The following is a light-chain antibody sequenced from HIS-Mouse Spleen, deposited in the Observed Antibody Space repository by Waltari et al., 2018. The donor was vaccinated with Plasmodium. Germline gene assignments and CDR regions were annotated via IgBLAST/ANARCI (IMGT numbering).Light chain of an antibody. CDR1: VLAKTY. J-gene: IGLJ3*02. Sequence: SYELTQPSSVSVSPGQTARTTCSGDVLAKTYARWFQQKPGQAPVLVIYKDSERPSGIPERFSGSSSGTTVTLTISGAQVEDEADYYCYSAADNNRFGGGTKLTVL. CDR3: YSAADNNR. V-gene: IGLV3-27*01. CDR2: KDS.